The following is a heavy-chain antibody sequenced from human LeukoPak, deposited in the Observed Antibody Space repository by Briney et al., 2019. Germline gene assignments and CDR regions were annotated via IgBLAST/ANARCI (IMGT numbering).Heavy chain of an antibody. CDR1: GYTVTGYY. CDR3: ASSLPPAGLAL. Sequence: ASVKVSCKASGYTVTGYYIHSVRQAPGQGREWRGWINPNRGVTNYAQKFQGRVTMTRDTSISTAYMEVSSLRSDDTALDYCASSLPPAGLALWGQRTLVIVSS. CDR2: INPNRGVT. V-gene: IGHV1-2*02. J-gene: IGHJ4*02.